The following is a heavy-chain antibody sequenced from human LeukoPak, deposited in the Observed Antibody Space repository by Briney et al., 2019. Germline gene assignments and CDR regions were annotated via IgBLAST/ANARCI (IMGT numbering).Heavy chain of an antibody. D-gene: IGHD3-3*01. Sequence: PSETLSLTCAVYGVSFSGYYWSSIRQRPGKGLEWIGEINHSGSTNYNPSLKSRVTISVDTSKNQFSLKLSSVTAADTAVYYCARTTGFWSGYYPYYFDYWGQGTLVTVSS. CDR2: INHSGST. CDR1: GVSFSGYY. J-gene: IGHJ4*02. CDR3: ARTTGFWSGYYPYYFDY. V-gene: IGHV4-34*01.